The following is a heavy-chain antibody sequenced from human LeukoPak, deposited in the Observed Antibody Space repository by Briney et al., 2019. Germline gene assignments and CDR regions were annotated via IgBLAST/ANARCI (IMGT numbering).Heavy chain of an antibody. J-gene: IGHJ4*02. CDR2: IYYSGST. D-gene: IGHD6-25*01. Sequence: PSETLSLTCTVSGGSISSYYWSWIRQPPGKGLGWIGYIYYSGSTNYNPSLKSRVTISVDKSKNQFSLNLSSVTAADTAVYYCARAPPYQRGYFDYWGQGTLVTVSS. CDR3: ARAPPYQRGYFDY. CDR1: GGSISSYY. V-gene: IGHV4-59*12.